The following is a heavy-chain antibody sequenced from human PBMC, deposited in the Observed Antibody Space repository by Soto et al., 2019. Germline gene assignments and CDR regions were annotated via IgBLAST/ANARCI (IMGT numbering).Heavy chain of an antibody. CDR1: GGSISSSSYY. CDR3: ARLLTVAGTEGDYFDY. CDR2: IYYSGST. J-gene: IGHJ4*02. V-gene: IGHV4-39*01. D-gene: IGHD6-19*01. Sequence: SETVSLNCTVSGGSISSSSYYWGWIRKTPGKGLEWIGSIYYSGSTYYNPSLKSRVTISVDTSKNQFSLKLSSVTAADTAVYYCARLLTVAGTEGDYFDYWGQGTLLTVFS.